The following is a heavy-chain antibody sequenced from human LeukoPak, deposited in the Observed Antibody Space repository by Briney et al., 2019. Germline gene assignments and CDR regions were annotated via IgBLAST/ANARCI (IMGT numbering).Heavy chain of an antibody. CDR1: GFTFSSSA. Sequence: GSLRLSCAASGFTFSSSAMSWVRQPPGKGLEWIGEINHSGSTNYNPSLKSRVTISVDTSKNQFSLKLSSVTAADTAVYYCARAKHWQAQRRGYSYALDYWGQGTLVTVSS. CDR2: INHSGST. D-gene: IGHD5-18*01. CDR3: ARAKHWQAQRRGYSYALDY. J-gene: IGHJ4*02. V-gene: IGHV4-34*01.